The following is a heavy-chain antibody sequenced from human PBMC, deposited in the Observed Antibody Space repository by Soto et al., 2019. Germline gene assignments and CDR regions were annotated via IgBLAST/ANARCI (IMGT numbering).Heavy chain of an antibody. CDR2: IYYSGST. J-gene: IGHJ5*02. V-gene: IGHV4-59*01. CDR1: GGSISSYY. CDR3: ARVKVGGQGHWFDP. D-gene: IGHD1-26*01. Sequence: SETLSLTCTVSGGSISSYYWSWIRQPPGKGLEWIGYIYYSGSTNYNPSLKSRVTISVDTSKNQFSLKLSSVTAADTAVYYCARVKVGGQGHWFDPWGQGTLVTV.